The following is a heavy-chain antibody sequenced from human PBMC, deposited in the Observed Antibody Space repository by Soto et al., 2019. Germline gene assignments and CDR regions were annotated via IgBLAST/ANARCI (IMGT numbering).Heavy chain of an antibody. CDR1: GLSLSYVF. CDR3: ASIWGVVGF. CDR2: TKDKAYSYTT. D-gene: IGHD3-16*01. Sequence: EVQLVESGGDLVQPGGSLRLSCAVSGLSLSYVFIDWVRQAPGKGLEWVGRTKDKAYSYTTEYAASAKGRFTISRDESRNSGFLQMSSLKTEGTGVYYCASIWGVVGFGGQGTLATVSS. V-gene: IGHV3-72*01. J-gene: IGHJ4*02.